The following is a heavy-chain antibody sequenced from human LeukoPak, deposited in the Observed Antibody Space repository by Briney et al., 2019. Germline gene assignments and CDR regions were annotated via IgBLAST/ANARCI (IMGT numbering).Heavy chain of an antibody. V-gene: IGHV4-61*08. J-gene: IGHJ4*02. CDR1: GGSISSGGYY. CDR2: IYYTGTT. Sequence: PSETLSLTCTVSGGSISSGGYYWSWIRQHPGKGLEYIGYIYYTGTTDYNPSLKSRVTISLDTSKNQFSLKLNSVTAADTAVYYCARFPRWFGLDYWGQGTLVTVSS. CDR3: ARFPRWFGLDY. D-gene: IGHD3-10*01.